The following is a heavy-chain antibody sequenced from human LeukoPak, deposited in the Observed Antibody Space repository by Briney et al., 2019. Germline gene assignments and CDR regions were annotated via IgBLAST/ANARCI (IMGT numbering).Heavy chain of an antibody. CDR3: AKVGIEQWLSQGQFFDC. D-gene: IGHD6-19*01. Sequence: PGGTLRLSCAASGFTFSTCGMSWVRQAPGKGLEWVSGISGSGDNTHYADSVKGRFTISRDNSKNTLYLQMNSLRAEDTAVYYCAKVGIEQWLSQGQFFDCWGQGTLVTVSS. J-gene: IGHJ4*02. CDR1: GFTFSTCG. CDR2: ISGSGDNT. V-gene: IGHV3-23*01.